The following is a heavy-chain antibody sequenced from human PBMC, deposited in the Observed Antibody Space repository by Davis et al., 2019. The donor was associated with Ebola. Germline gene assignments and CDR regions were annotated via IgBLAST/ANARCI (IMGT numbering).Heavy chain of an antibody. CDR2: IYYSGST. Sequence: PGGSLRLSCTVSGGSISSYYWSWIRQPPGKGLEWIGYIYYSGSTNYNPSLKSRVTISVDTSKNQFSLKLSSVTAADTAVYYCARDVPFDYWGQGTLVTVSS. J-gene: IGHJ4*02. V-gene: IGHV4-59*01. CDR3: ARDVPFDY. CDR1: GGSISSYY.